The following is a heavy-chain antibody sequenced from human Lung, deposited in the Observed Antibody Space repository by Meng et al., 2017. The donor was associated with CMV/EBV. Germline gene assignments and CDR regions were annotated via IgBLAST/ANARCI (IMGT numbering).Heavy chain of an antibody. CDR2: IYYSGST. CDR1: GGSISSSSYY. V-gene: IGHV4-39*01. Sequence: SXTLSLXCTVSGGSISSSSYYWGWICQPPGKGLEWIGSIYYSGSTYYNPSLKSRVTISVDTSKNQFSLKLSSVTAADTAVYYCAGLCIVVVPAAICPMDVWGQGXTVTVSS. CDR3: AGLCIVVVPAAICPMDV. J-gene: IGHJ6*02. D-gene: IGHD2-2*01.